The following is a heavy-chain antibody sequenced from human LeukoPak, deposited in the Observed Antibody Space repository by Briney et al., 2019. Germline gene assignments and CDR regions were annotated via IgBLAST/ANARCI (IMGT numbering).Heavy chain of an antibody. D-gene: IGHD6-19*01. CDR1: GFMSGSYP. V-gene: IGHV3-23*01. Sequence: GGSLRLSCVVSGFMSGSYPMTWVRQDPRKGLEWLSTVSGRGDSTYYAESVKGRFTISRDTSKNTVYLQMNSLRAEDTALYYCAKGYRRGWYVGGNFDYWGQGTPVTVSS. J-gene: IGHJ4*02. CDR2: VSGRGDST. CDR3: AKGYRRGWYVGGNFDY.